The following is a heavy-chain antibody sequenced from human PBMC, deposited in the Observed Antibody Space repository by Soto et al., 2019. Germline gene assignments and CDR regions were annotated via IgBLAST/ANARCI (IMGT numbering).Heavy chain of an antibody. V-gene: IGHV2-5*02. Sequence: GSGPTLVHPTQTLTLTCVFSGFSLNTGGVTVGWIRHPPVKALEWVALIYWDDGKRYSPSLKNRLTITKETSRNQVVLTMTNVEPEDTATYFCAHSPERRVYFEXWGEGTLVTVSX. CDR1: GFSLNTGGVT. CDR3: AHSPERRVYFEX. CDR2: IYWDDGK. D-gene: IGHD1-26*01. J-gene: IGHJ1*01.